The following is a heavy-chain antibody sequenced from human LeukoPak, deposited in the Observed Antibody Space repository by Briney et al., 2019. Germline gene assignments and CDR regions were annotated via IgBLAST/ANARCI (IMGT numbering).Heavy chain of an antibody. D-gene: IGHD6-19*01. CDR1: GFTFSSYS. Sequence: GGSLRLSCAASGFTFSSYSMNWVRQAPGKGLEWVAVISYDGSNKYYADSVKGRFTISRDNSKNTLYLQMNSLRPEDTAVYYCARGPYYSSGWYCFDYWGQGTLVTVPS. J-gene: IGHJ4*02. V-gene: IGHV3-30*03. CDR2: ISYDGSNK. CDR3: ARGPYYSSGWYCFDY.